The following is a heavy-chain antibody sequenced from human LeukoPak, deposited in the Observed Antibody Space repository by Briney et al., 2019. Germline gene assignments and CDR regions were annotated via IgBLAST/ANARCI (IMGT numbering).Heavy chain of an antibody. Sequence: SETLSLTCTVSGGSISNSYWTWIRQSPGKGLEYIGYIYSGGSIHYNPSPKSRVSMSLDTSKNQLSLKLNSVTAADTALYYCARLTAVAALGIWGQGTMVTVSS. CDR2: IYSGGSI. V-gene: IGHV4-4*09. CDR3: ARLTAVAALGI. J-gene: IGHJ3*02. CDR1: GGSISNSY. D-gene: IGHD2-15*01.